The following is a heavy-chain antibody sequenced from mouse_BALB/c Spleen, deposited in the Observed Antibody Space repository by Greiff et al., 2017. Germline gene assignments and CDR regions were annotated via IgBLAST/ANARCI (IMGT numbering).Heavy chain of an antibody. V-gene: IGHV5-4*02. CDR1: GFTFSDYY. Sequence: EVQVVESGGGLVKPGGSLKLSCAASGFTFSDYYMYWVRQTPEKRLEWVATISDGGSYTYYPDSVKGRFTISRDNAKNNLYLQMSSLKSEDTAMYYCARYFYYDYGGAYWGQGTLVTVSA. D-gene: IGHD2-4*01. CDR2: ISDGGSYT. CDR3: ARYFYYDYGGAY. J-gene: IGHJ3*01.